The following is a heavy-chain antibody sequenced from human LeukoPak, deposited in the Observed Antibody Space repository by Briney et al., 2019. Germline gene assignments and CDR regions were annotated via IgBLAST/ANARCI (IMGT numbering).Heavy chain of an antibody. V-gene: IGHV3-30*02. CDR2: IRYDGNYK. Sequence: GGSLRLSCAASGFTFSTYGLHWVRQAPGKGREGVTFIRYDGNYKYYADSVKGRFTISRDNSKNTLYLQMNSLRADDTAVYYCAKAAEWLRSPFDYWGQGTLVTVSS. D-gene: IGHD5-12*01. CDR3: AKAAEWLRSPFDY. CDR1: GFTFSTYG. J-gene: IGHJ4*02.